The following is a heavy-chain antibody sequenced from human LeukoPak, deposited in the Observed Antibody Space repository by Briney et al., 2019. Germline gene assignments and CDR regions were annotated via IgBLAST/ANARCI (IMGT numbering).Heavy chain of an antibody. CDR3: ARSRGLGGRIDY. CDR1: GGSFSGYY. Sequence: SETLPLTCAVYGGSFSGYYWSWIRQPPGKGLEWIGEINHSGSTNYNPSLKSRVTISVDTSKNQFSLKLSSVTAADTAVYYCARSRGLGGRIDYWGQGTLVTVSS. V-gene: IGHV4-34*01. J-gene: IGHJ4*02. D-gene: IGHD2-15*01. CDR2: INHSGST.